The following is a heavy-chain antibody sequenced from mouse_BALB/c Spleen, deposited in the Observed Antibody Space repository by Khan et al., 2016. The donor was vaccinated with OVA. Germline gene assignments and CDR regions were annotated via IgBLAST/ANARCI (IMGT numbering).Heavy chain of an antibody. CDR2: ILPGSGNT. CDR1: GYTFGSFW. D-gene: IGHD2-1*01. CDR3: ARCGNHWFFDV. J-gene: IGHJ1*01. Sequence: QVQLKQSGAGLMKPGASVKISCKATGYTFGSFWIEWVKQRPGHGLEWIGEILPGSGNTKYSEKFKGKATFTADTSSNTVYMQLSSLTSEDSAVYYCARCGNHWFFDVWGAGTTVTVSS. V-gene: IGHV1-9*01.